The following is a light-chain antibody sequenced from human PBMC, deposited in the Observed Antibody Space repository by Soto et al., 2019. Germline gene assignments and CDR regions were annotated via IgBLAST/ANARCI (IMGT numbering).Light chain of an antibody. Sequence: EIVMAQSPATLSVSPGERATLSCGASQSVSSNLAWDQQKPGPAPRRLTYGASTRATGIPARVSGSGSGTEFTLTISRLEPEDVATYYCQKYNSAPGTFGQGTKV. CDR3: QKYNSAPGT. V-gene: IGKV3-15*01. J-gene: IGKJ1*01. CDR2: GAS. CDR1: QSVSSN.